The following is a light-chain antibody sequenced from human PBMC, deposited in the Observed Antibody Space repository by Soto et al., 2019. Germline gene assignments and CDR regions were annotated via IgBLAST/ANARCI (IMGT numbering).Light chain of an antibody. CDR3: CSYAGSYTYVI. CDR1: SSDVGGYIY. J-gene: IGLJ2*01. CDR2: DVN. Sequence: QSVLTQPRSVSGSPGQSVTISCTGTSSDVGGYIYVSWYQQHPGKAPKLMIYDVNKRTSGVPDRFSGSKSGNTASLTISGLQAEDEADYYCCSYAGSYTYVIFGGGTKVTVL. V-gene: IGLV2-11*02.